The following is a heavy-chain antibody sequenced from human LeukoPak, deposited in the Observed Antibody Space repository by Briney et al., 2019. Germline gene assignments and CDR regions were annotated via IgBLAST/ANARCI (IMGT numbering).Heavy chain of an antibody. Sequence: PGGSLRLSCAVSGFTFSSYAMHWVRQAPGKGLEWVAVISYDGSNKYYADSVKGRFTISRDNSKNTLYLQMNSLRAEDTAVYYCARGQQRTPDYYYYYMDVWGKGTTVTVSS. D-gene: IGHD6-13*01. CDR1: GFTFSSYA. V-gene: IGHV3-30-3*01. J-gene: IGHJ6*03. CDR3: ARGQQRTPDYYYYYMDV. CDR2: ISYDGSNK.